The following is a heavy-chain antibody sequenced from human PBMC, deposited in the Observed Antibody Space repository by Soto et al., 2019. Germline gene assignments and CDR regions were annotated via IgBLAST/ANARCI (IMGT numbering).Heavy chain of an antibody. V-gene: IGHV6-1*01. CDR3: VRDTGSGSGWYGI. D-gene: IGHD6-19*01. CDR2: TYYRSKWYN. Sequence: SQTLSRTWSSSGDRVSSNGVAWYWIRQSPSRGLEWLGRTYYRSKWYNAYSVSVKSRITINPDTSKNQFSLQLKSVTPEDTAVYYCVRDTGSGSGWYGIWGQGTQVTVSS. J-gene: IGHJ4*02. CDR1: GDRVSSNGVA.